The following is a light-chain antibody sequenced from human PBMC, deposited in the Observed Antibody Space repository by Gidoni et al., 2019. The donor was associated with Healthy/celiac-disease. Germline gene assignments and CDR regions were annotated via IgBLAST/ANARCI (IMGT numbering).Light chain of an antibody. V-gene: IGKV3-11*01. CDR3: QQRSNWPYT. CDR1: QSVSSY. CDR2: DAA. J-gene: IGKJ2*01. Sequence: DIVLTQSPATLSVSPGERDTLPCRASQSVSSYLAWYQQKPGQAPRLLIYDAANRATGIPARFSGSGSGTDFTLTISSLEPEDFAVYYCQQRSNWPYTFXXXTKLEIK.